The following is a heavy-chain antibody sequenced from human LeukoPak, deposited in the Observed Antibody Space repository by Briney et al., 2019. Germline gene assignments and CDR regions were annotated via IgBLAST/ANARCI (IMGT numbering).Heavy chain of an antibody. CDR3: VGGRNWNADFVDY. Sequence: SETLSLMCTVSGYSISSGYHWGWIRQPPGKGLEWIGNTHHSGSTNYNPSLKSRVTISIDTSKNQFSLKLTSVTAADTAVYYRVGGRNWNADFVDYWGQGTLLIVSS. CDR2: THHSGST. J-gene: IGHJ4*02. V-gene: IGHV4-38-2*02. CDR1: GYSISSGYH. D-gene: IGHD1-1*01.